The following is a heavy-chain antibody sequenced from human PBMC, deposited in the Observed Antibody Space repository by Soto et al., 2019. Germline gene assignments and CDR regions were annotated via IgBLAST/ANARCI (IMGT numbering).Heavy chain of an antibody. D-gene: IGHD3-10*01. CDR3: ARELNVLLDPYFDY. V-gene: IGHV4-4*07. J-gene: IGHJ4*02. Sequence: SETLSLTCTVSGGSISSYYWSWIRQPAGKGLEWIGRIYTSGSTNYNPSLKSRVAMSVDTSKNQFSLKLSSVAAADTAVYYCARELNVLLDPYFDYWGQGTLVTVSS. CDR1: GGSISSYY. CDR2: IYTSGST.